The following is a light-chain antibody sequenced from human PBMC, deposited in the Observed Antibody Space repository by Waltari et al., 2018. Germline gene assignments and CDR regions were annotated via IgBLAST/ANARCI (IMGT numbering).Light chain of an antibody. V-gene: IGKV3-11*01. CDR3: QQRSHWPT. CDR2: DAS. Sequence: EIVLTQSPATLSLSPGERATLSCRASRSVSSYLAWYQQKPGQAPRLLIYDASNRATATPARFRGSGSGTDFTLTISSLEPEDFAVYYCQQRSHWPTFGGGTKVEIK. CDR1: RSVSSY. J-gene: IGKJ4*01.